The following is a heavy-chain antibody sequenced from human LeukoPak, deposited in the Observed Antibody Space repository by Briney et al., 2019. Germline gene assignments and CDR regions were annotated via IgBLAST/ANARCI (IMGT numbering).Heavy chain of an antibody. Sequence: GGSLRLSCAASGFTFSSYGMHWVRQAPGKGLEWVAVISYDGSNKYYADSVKGRFTISRDNSKNTLYLQMNSLRAEDTAVYYCAKDGSIAVAGGFDYWGQGTLVTVSS. CDR1: GFTFSSYG. V-gene: IGHV3-30*18. J-gene: IGHJ4*02. D-gene: IGHD6-19*01. CDR2: ISYDGSNK. CDR3: AKDGSIAVAGGFDY.